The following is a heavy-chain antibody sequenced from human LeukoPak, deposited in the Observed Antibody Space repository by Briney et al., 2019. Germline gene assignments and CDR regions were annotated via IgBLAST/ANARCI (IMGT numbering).Heavy chain of an antibody. CDR2: IYYSGST. CDR1: GGSISSYY. CDR3: ARAPPLGYCSSTSCYVHDAFDI. D-gene: IGHD2-2*01. Sequence: SETLSLTCTVSGGSISSYYWSWIRQPPGKGLEWIGYIYYSGSTNYNPSLKSRVTISVDTSKNQFSLKLSSVTAADTAVYYCARAPPLGYCSSTSCYVHDAFDIWGQGTMVTVSS. J-gene: IGHJ3*02. V-gene: IGHV4-59*01.